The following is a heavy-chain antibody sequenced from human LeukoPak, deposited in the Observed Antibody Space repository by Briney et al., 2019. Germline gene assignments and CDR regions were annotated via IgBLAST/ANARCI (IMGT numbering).Heavy chain of an antibody. Sequence: GGSLRLSCAASGFTFSSYSMTWVRQAPGKGLEWVSSISSSSSYIYYADSVKGRFTISRGNAKNSLYLQMNSLRAEDTAVYYCARDGNAAVADLWGQGTLVIVSS. J-gene: IGHJ4*02. D-gene: IGHD6-19*01. CDR3: ARDGNAAVADL. CDR1: GFTFSSYS. CDR2: ISSSSSYI. V-gene: IGHV3-21*01.